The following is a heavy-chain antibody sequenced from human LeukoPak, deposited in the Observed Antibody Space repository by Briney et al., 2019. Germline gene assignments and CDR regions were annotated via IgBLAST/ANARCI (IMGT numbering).Heavy chain of an antibody. Sequence: SVRVSCTASGYTFTSFGISWVRQVPGQGLEWMGRIIPILGIANYAQKYQGRVTMTRDTSTSTVYKELSSLRSEDTAVYYCARDPSLGDAFDIWGQGTMVTVSS. CDR2: IIPILGIA. J-gene: IGHJ3*02. CDR1: GYTFTSFG. V-gene: IGHV1-69*04. CDR3: ARDPSLGDAFDI.